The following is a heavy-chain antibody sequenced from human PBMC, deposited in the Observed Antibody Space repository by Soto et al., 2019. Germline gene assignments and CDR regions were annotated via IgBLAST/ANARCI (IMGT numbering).Heavy chain of an antibody. Sequence: GGTLRLSCAASGFIFDNYGMHWVRQAPGKGLEWVAVISYDGGNKYHADSMKGRFTISRDNSKNTLYLQMNSLRAEDTAVYYCVKALGYCSSSSCRDYYYYYGMDVWGQGTTVTVSS. CDR3: VKALGYCSSSSCRDYYYYYGMDV. D-gene: IGHD2-2*01. V-gene: IGHV3-30*18. J-gene: IGHJ6*02. CDR1: GFIFDNYG. CDR2: ISYDGGNK.